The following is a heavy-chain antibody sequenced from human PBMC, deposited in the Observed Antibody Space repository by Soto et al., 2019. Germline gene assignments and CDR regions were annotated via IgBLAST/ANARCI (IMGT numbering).Heavy chain of an antibody. CDR3: ARVISYYDSSGYYYAGAFDI. J-gene: IGHJ3*02. CDR2: IWYDGSNK. D-gene: IGHD3-22*01. V-gene: IGHV3-33*01. CDR1: GFTFSSYG. Sequence: PGGSLRLSCAASGFTFSSYGMHWVRQAPGKGLEWVAVIWYDGSNKYYADSVKGRFTISRHNSKNTLYLQMNSLRAEDTAVYYCARVISYYDSSGYYYAGAFDIWGQGTMVTVS.